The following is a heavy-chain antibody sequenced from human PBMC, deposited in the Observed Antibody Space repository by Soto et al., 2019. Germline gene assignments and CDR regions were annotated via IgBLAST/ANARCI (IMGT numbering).Heavy chain of an antibody. Sequence: QITLKESGPPLVKPTQTLTLTCTFSGFSLSASGVGVGWIRQPPGKALEWLAIIYWDDAKHYSPSLKSSLTNTKATPKNPVVPTMTHMDPVDTATYCCAHKGGGDRILDYWGQGTLVTVSS. CDR1: GFSLSASGVG. D-gene: IGHD3-16*01. V-gene: IGHV2-5*02. CDR2: IYWDDAK. CDR3: AHKGGGDRILDY. J-gene: IGHJ4*02.